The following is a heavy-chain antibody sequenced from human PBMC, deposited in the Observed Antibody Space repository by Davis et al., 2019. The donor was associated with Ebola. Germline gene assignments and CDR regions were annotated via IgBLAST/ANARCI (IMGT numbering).Heavy chain of an antibody. CDR1: GYMFAKYW. D-gene: IGHD3-9*01. J-gene: IGHJ6*02. V-gene: IGHV5-51*01. Sequence: PGGSLRLSCQGSGYMFAKYWIAWVRQLPGKGLEWMGLIYPGDSDTSYSPSFQGQVTISVDKSLSITYLQWSNLKASDTAMYYCARLPRGYFDQGYGLDVWGQGTTVTVSS. CDR2: IYPGDSDT. CDR3: ARLPRGYFDQGYGLDV.